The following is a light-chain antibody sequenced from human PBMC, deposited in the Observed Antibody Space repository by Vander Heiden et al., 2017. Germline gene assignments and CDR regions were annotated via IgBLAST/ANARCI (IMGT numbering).Light chain of an antibody. V-gene: IGKV4-1*01. Sequence: DIVMTQSPDSLAVFLGERATIHCKSSQSVLYSSNNKNYLAWYQQKPGQPPKLLINWASTRESGVPDRFSGSGSGTDFTLTISSLQAEDVAVYYCQQYYTTPFTFGPGTKVDIK. CDR2: WAS. J-gene: IGKJ3*01. CDR3: QQYYTTPFT. CDR1: QSVLYSSNNKNY.